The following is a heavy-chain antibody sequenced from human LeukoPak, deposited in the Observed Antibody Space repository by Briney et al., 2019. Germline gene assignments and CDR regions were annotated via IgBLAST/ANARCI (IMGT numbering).Heavy chain of an antibody. J-gene: IGHJ3*02. Sequence: GASVKVSCKASGGTFSSYAISCVRQAPGQGLEWMGGIIPIFGTANYAQKFQGRVTITADKSTSTAYMELSSLRSEDTAVYYCARDLADDAFDIWGQGTMVTVSS. CDR1: GGTFSSYA. CDR3: ARDLADDAFDI. CDR2: IIPIFGTA. V-gene: IGHV1-69*06.